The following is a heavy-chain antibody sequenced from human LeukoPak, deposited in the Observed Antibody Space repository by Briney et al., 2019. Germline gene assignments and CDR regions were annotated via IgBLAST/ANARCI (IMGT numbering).Heavy chain of an antibody. CDR3: ARGSAKGGRGLQWLVQGVNDY. CDR1: GFTFSSYA. D-gene: IGHD6-19*01. CDR2: ISYDGSNK. Sequence: PGGSLRLSCAASGFTFSSYAMHWVRQAPGKGLEWVAVISYDGSNKFYADSVKGRFTISRDNAKNTLYLQMNSLRAEDTAVYYCARGSAKGGRGLQWLVQGVNDYWGQGTLVTVSS. V-gene: IGHV3-30-3*01. J-gene: IGHJ4*02.